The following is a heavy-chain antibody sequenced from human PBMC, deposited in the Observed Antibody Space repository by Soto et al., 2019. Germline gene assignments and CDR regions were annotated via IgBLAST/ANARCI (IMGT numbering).Heavy chain of an antibody. CDR3: ERDPVDTSMLTGYYGMDV. D-gene: IGHD5-18*01. CDR2: IIPNFGTT. CDR1: GGTFSSTA. J-gene: IGHJ6*02. Sequence: QVQLVQSGAEVKKPGSSVKVSCKASGGTFSSTAIDWVRQAPGQGLEWMGAIIPNFGTTNYPQKFQGRATMTADESTSTVYMELRSLRSEDPAVYYCERDPVDTSMLTGYYGMDVWGQGTTVTVSS. V-gene: IGHV1-69*01.